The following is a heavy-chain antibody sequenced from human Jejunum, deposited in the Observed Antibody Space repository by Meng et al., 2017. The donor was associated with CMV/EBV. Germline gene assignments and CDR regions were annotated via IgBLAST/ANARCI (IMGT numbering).Heavy chain of an antibody. V-gene: IGHV1-3*01. CDR2: INADSGHT. J-gene: IGHJ4*02. CDR1: GYTFINNV. Sequence: CQASGYTFINNVIHWVRQAPGQGLEWLGWINADSGHTRYSQKLQGRVTFSRDTSASTAHMELTSLRSEDTAVYYCAREGSMTGLDLDYWGQGTLATVSS. CDR3: AREGSMTGLDLDY. D-gene: IGHD3-9*01.